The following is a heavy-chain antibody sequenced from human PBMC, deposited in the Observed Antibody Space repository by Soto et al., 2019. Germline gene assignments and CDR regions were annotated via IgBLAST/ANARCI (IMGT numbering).Heavy chain of an antibody. V-gene: IGHV1-8*01. CDR2: MNAKSGDT. D-gene: IGHD3-16*01. CDR1: GYTFSDFD. Sequence: QAHLEQSGAEVKRPGASVKVSCKASGYTFSDFDINWLRQASGQGPEWMGWMNAKSGDTFFAQRFQGKFNMTRDTSLSTAYMEVGSLTSDDTAMYYCARGNPFNYAGFDVWGQGTTVAVS. CDR3: ARGNPFNYAGFDV. J-gene: IGHJ6*02.